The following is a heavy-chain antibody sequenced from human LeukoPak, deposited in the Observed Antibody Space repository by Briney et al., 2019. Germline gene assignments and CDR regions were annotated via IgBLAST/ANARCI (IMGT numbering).Heavy chain of an antibody. CDR2: IRYDGSNK. Sequence: TGESLRLSCAASGFTFSSYGMHWVRQAPGKGLEWVAFIRYDGSNKYYADSVKGRFTISRDNSKNTLYLQMNSLRADDTAVYYCAKSRSYSYYFDYWGQGTLVTVSS. D-gene: IGHD1-26*01. CDR1: GFTFSSYG. V-gene: IGHV3-30*02. J-gene: IGHJ4*02. CDR3: AKSRSYSYYFDY.